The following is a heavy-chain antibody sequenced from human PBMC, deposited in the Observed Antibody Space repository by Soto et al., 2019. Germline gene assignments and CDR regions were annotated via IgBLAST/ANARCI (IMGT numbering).Heavy chain of an antibody. CDR3: ARGLAWTSNWFDP. J-gene: IGHJ5*02. CDR2: IYYSGST. Sequence: PSETLSLTCTVSGGSISSYYWSWIRQSPGKGLEWIGYIYYSGSTNYNPSLMSRVTISVDTSKNQFSLKLTSVTAADTAVYFCARGLAWTSNWFDPWGQGTLVTVSS. CDR1: GGSISSYY. D-gene: IGHD2-2*01. V-gene: IGHV4-59*01.